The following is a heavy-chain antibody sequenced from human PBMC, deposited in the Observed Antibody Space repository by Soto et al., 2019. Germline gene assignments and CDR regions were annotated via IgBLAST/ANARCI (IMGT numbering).Heavy chain of an antibody. CDR2: ISYDGSNK. V-gene: IGHV3-30-3*01. Sequence: GGSLRLSCAASGFTFSSYAMHWVRQAPGKGLEWVAVISYDGSNKYYADSVKGRFTISRDNSKNTLYLQMNSLRAEDTAVYYCAREVYYYGMDVWGQGTTVTVSS. J-gene: IGHJ6*02. CDR1: GFTFSSYA. CDR3: AREVYYYGMDV.